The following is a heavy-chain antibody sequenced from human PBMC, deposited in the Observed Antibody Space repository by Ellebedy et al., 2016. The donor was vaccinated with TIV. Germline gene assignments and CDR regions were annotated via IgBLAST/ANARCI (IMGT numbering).Heavy chain of an antibody. CDR1: GFTFSSYW. CDR2: IKQYGSEK. J-gene: IGHJ5*02. Sequence: GESLKISXAASGFTFSSYWMSWVRQAPGKGLEWVANIKQYGSEKYYVDSVKGRFTISRDNAKNSLYLQMNSLRAEDTAVYYCARPWIQLWFDPFDPWGQGTLVTVSS. CDR3: ARPWIQLWFDPFDP. D-gene: IGHD5-18*01. V-gene: IGHV3-7*01.